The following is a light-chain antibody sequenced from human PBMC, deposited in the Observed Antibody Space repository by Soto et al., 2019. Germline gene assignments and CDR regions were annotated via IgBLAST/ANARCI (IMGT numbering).Light chain of an antibody. CDR3: QQYSSWPPWT. CDR1: QSVISN. Sequence: EIVLTHSPGTLSLSPWEIATRSCRASQSVISNLAWYQQKPGQAPRLLIYGASARATGIPARFSGSGSGTEFTLTISSLESEDSAVYYCQQYSSWPPWTFGQGTKVDIK. V-gene: IGKV3-15*01. CDR2: GAS. J-gene: IGKJ1*01.